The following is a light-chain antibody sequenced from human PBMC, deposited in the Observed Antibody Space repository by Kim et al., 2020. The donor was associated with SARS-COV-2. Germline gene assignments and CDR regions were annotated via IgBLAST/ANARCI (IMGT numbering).Light chain of an antibody. CDR2: RNN. CDR3: SAWDSSPSAPV. CDR1: SNKVGNQG. Sequence: QTATLTCTGNSNKVGNQGAALLQQHQGHPPKLLSYRNNNRPSGISERLSASRSGNTASLTITGLQPEDEADYYCSAWDSSPSAPVFGGGTQLTVL. J-gene: IGLJ2*01. V-gene: IGLV10-54*01.